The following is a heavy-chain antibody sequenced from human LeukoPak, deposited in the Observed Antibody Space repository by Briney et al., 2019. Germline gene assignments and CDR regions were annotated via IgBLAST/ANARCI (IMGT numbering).Heavy chain of an antibody. Sequence: GGSLRLSCAASGFTFDDYAMHWARQAPGKGLEWVSLISWDGGSTYYADSVKGRFTISRDNSKNTLYLQMNSLRAEDTAVYYCAKDTGGTYCGGDCYSASGYWGQGTLVTVSS. V-gene: IGHV3-43D*03. CDR1: GFTFDDYA. D-gene: IGHD2-21*02. CDR3: AKDTGGTYCGGDCYSASGY. CDR2: ISWDGGST. J-gene: IGHJ4*02.